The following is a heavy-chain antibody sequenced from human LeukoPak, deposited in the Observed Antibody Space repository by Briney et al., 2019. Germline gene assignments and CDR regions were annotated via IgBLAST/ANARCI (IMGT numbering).Heavy chain of an antibody. CDR2: ISSSGSTI. D-gene: IGHD3-3*01. V-gene: IGHV3-48*03. CDR1: GFTFSSYE. J-gene: IGHJ5*02. CDR3: AREGYDFWSDQRWFDP. Sequence: GGSLRLSCAASGFTFSSYEMNWVRQAPGKGLEWVSYISSSGSTIYYADSVKGRFTISRDNAKNSLYLQMNSLRAEDTAVYYCAREGYDFWSDQRWFDPWGQGTLVTVSS.